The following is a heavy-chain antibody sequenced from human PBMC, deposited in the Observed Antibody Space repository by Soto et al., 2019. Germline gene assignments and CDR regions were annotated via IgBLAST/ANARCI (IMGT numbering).Heavy chain of an antibody. Sequence: QVQLVQSGAEVKKPGASVKVSCKASGYTFTGYYMHWVRQAPGQGLEWMGWINPNSGGTNYAQKLQGRVTMTRDTSISTAYRELSRLRSDDTAVYYCARDRFGPGYGMDVWGQGTTVTVSS. CDR2: INPNSGGT. V-gene: IGHV1-2*02. CDR3: ARDRFGPGYGMDV. J-gene: IGHJ6*02. D-gene: IGHD3-10*01. CDR1: GYTFTGYY.